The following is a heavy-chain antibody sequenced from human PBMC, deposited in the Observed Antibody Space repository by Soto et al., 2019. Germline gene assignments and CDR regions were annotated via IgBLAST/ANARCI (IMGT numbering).Heavy chain of an antibody. Sequence: GGSMRLSCAASGFTFTRYSMNWVRQAPGKGLEWVSSISSTTNYIYYGDSMKGRFTISRDNSKNTLYLQMNSLRAEDTALYYCAKYASSSWFLFDYWGQGTLVTVSS. J-gene: IGHJ4*02. CDR2: ISSTTNYI. V-gene: IGHV3-21*04. CDR1: GFTFTRYS. D-gene: IGHD6-13*01. CDR3: AKYASSSWFLFDY.